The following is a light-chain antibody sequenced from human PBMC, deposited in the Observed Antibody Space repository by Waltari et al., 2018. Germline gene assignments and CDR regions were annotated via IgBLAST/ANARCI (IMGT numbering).Light chain of an antibody. J-gene: IGKJ5*01. CDR2: GAS. CDR1: ESISRN. Sequence: EIVMTQSPATLSVSPGESVTLSCRASESISRNLAWYQRKPGQAPRLLIYGASTRTTGIPARFSGSGSGIEFTLTISSLQSEDFAIYYCQQFNTWISFGQGTRLEIK. V-gene: IGKV3-15*01. CDR3: QQFNTWIS.